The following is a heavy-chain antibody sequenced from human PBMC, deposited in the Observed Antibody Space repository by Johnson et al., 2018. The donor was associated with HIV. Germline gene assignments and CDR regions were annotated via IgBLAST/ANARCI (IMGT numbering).Heavy chain of an antibody. Sequence: VQLLESGGGVVRPGGSLRVSCAASGFTVSSNYMSWVRQAPGKGLEWVSVIYSGGSTYYADSVKGRFTISRDNSKNTLYLQMDSLRAEDTAVYYCARDKAVGYSRGWHAFDIWGQGTMVTVSS. CDR2: IYSGGST. CDR3: ARDKAVGYSRGWHAFDI. CDR1: GFTVSSNY. V-gene: IGHV3-66*01. D-gene: IGHD6-19*01. J-gene: IGHJ3*02.